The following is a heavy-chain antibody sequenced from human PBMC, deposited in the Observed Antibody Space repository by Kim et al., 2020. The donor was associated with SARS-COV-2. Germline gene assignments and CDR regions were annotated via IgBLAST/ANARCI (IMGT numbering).Heavy chain of an antibody. Sequence: SETLSLTCAVYGGSFSGYYWSWIRQPPGKGLEWIGEINHSGSTNYNPSLKSRVTISVDTSKNQFSLKLSSVTAADTAVYYCARGGDSSGWYAYYYYGMDVWGQGTTVTVSS. V-gene: IGHV4-34*01. CDR1: GGSFSGYY. CDR3: ARGGDSSGWYAYYYYGMDV. J-gene: IGHJ6*02. D-gene: IGHD6-19*01. CDR2: INHSGST.